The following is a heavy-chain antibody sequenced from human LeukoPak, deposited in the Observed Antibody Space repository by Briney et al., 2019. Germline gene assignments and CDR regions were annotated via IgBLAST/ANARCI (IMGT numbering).Heavy chain of an antibody. J-gene: IGHJ4*02. D-gene: IGHD2-21*02. CDR2: INPNSGGT. Sequence: ASVKVSCKASGYTFTGYYMHWVRQAPGQGLEWMGWINPNSGGTNYAQKFQGRVTMTRDTSISTAYMELSRLRSDDTAVYYCARSSHCGGDCYSAYYFDYWGQGTLVTVSS. CDR3: ARSSHCGGDCYSAYYFDY. CDR1: GYTFTGYY. V-gene: IGHV1-2*02.